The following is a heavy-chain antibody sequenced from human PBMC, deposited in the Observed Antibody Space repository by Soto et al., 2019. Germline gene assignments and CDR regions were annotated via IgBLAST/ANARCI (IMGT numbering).Heavy chain of an antibody. CDR2: INPNSGGT. CDR3: ARGPPQHLGVSPVYGMDV. CDR1: GYTFTGYY. D-gene: IGHD2-2*01. J-gene: IGHJ6*02. Sequence: QVQLVQSGAEVKKPGASVKVSCKASGYTFTGYYMHWVRQAPGQGLEWIGWINPNSGGTNYAQKFQGWVTMTRETAISTAYMELSRMRSDDTAVYYCARGPPQHLGVSPVYGMDVWGQGTTVTVSS. V-gene: IGHV1-2*04.